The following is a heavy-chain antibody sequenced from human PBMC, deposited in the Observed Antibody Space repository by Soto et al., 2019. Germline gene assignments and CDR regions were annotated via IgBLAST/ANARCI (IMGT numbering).Heavy chain of an antibody. CDR2: INHSGST. D-gene: IGHD6-6*01. CDR3: ARGWYSSSFTYFDY. Sequence: QVQLQQWGAGLLKPSETLSLTCAVYGGSFSGYYWSWIRQPPGKGLEWIGEINHSGSTNYNPSLKRRVTISVDTSKNQFSLKLSSVTAADTAVYYCARGWYSSSFTYFDYWGQGTLVTVSS. V-gene: IGHV4-34*01. J-gene: IGHJ4*02. CDR1: GGSFSGYY.